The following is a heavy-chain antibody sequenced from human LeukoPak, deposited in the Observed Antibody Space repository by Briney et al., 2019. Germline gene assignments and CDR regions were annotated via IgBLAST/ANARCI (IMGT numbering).Heavy chain of an antibody. V-gene: IGHV1-69*05. D-gene: IGHD2-21*02. Sequence: SVKVSCKASGGTFSSYAISWVRQAPGQRLEWMGGIIPIFGTANYAQKFQGRVTITTDESTSTAYMELSSLRSEDTAVYYCARGRVVVTADYYFDYWGQGTLVTVSS. CDR1: GGTFSSYA. CDR2: IIPIFGTA. CDR3: ARGRVVVTADYYFDY. J-gene: IGHJ4*02.